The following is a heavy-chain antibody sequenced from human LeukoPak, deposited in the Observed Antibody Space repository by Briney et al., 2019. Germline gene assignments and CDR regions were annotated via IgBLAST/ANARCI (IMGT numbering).Heavy chain of an antibody. D-gene: IGHD1-26*01. CDR3: AILLNSGSYFVLDY. CDR2: INTNTGNP. J-gene: IGHJ4*02. Sequence: ASVKVSCTASGYTFTSYAMNWVRQAPGQGLEWMGWINTNTGNPTYAQGFTGRFVFSLDTSVSTAYLQISSLKAEDTAVYYCAILLNSGSYFVLDYWGQGTLVTVSS. CDR1: GYTFTSYA. V-gene: IGHV7-4-1*02.